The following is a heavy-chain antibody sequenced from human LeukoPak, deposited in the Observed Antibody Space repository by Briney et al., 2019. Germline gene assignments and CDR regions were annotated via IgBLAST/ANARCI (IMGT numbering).Heavy chain of an antibody. Sequence: GGSLRLSCAASGFTFSSYGMSWVRQAPGKGLKWVSAISGSGGSTYYADSVKGRFTISRDNSKNTLYLQMNSLRAEDTAVYYCARYVPVNYGSGSYFRDWGQGTLVTVSS. CDR3: ARYVPVNYGSGSYFRD. CDR1: GFTFSSYG. J-gene: IGHJ4*02. V-gene: IGHV3-23*01. CDR2: ISGSGGST. D-gene: IGHD3-10*01.